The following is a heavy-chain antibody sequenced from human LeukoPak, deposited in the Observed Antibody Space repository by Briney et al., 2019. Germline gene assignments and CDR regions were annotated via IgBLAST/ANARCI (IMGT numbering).Heavy chain of an antibody. CDR2: IIPIFGTA. CDR1: GGTFSSYA. J-gene: IGHJ6*02. D-gene: IGHD3-3*01. V-gene: IGHV1-69*01. Sequence: GASVKVSCKASGGTFSSYAISWVRQAPGQGLEWMGGIIPIFGTANYAQKFQGRVTITADESTSTAYMELSSLRSEDTAVYYCARDLGDFWSGYYNYYYGMDVWGQGTTVTVSS. CDR3: ARDLGDFWSGYYNYYYGMDV.